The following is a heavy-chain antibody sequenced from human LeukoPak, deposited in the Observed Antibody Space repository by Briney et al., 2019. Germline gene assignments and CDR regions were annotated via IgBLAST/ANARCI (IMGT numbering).Heavy chain of an antibody. V-gene: IGHV3-20*04. D-gene: IGHD3-10*01. J-gene: IGHJ4*02. Sequence: RAGGSLRLSCAASGFTFDDYGMSWVRQVPGKGLEWVSGINWNGGSTGYTDSVKGRFTISRDNAKNSLYLQMNSLRAEDTALYYCARRRVTFVRGVDITSYYFDYWGQGTLVTVSS. CDR3: ARRRVTFVRGVDITSYYFDY. CDR1: GFTFDDYG. CDR2: INWNGGST.